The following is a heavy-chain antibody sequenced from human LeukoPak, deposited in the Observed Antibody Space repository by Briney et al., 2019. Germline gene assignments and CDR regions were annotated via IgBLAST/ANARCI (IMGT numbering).Heavy chain of an antibody. Sequence: PSETLSLTCTVSGDSLTGYYWGWIRQPPGKGLEWIGNIYYTGNTYYNPSLKSRVTISLDTSKNQFSLKVISMTAADTAVYYCARSEQWLVPLDHWGQGTLVTVSS. CDR3: ARSEQWLVPLDH. CDR2: IYYTGNT. J-gene: IGHJ4*02. CDR1: GDSLTGYY. D-gene: IGHD6-19*01. V-gene: IGHV4-39*07.